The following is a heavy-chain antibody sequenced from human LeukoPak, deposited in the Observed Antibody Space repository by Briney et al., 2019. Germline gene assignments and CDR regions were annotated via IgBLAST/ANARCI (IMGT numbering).Heavy chain of an antibody. Sequence: GGSLRLSCAASGFAFSTYSMHWVRQVTGKGLVWVAHIKSDGSITNYADSVKGRFTISRDNAKNTLYLQMNSLRVEDTALYYCAKDSAVSGSYPDASNIWGQGTMVTVSS. CDR3: AKDSAVSGSYPDASNI. CDR2: IKSDGSIT. J-gene: IGHJ3*02. D-gene: IGHD1-26*01. CDR1: GFAFSTYS. V-gene: IGHV3-74*01.